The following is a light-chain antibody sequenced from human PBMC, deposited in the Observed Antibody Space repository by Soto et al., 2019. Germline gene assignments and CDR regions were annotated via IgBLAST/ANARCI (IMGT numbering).Light chain of an antibody. J-gene: IGKJ1*01. V-gene: IGKV4-1*01. CDR3: QQYYSSPPT. CDR2: WAS. CDR1: QNIFSSPNSRDY. Sequence: DIVMTQSPDSLAVSLGERATFNCKSSQNIFSSPNSRDYLAWYQQKPRQPPKLVIYWASIRESGVPDRFSGSGSGTDFTLTINNLQAEDVAVYYCQQYYSSPPTFGQGTKVEIK.